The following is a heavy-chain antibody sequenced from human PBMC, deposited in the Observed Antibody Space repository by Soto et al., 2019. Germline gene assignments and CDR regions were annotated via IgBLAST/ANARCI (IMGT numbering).Heavy chain of an antibody. CDR2: IYYSGST. Sequence: PSETLSLTCTVSGGSLSSGGYYWSWIRQHPKKGMEWIGYIYYSGSTYYNPSLKSRVTKSVDTSKNHFSLKLSSVTAADTAVYFCARYCSGGSCYSRPGIDYWGQGTLVTVSS. D-gene: IGHD2-15*01. CDR1: GGSLSSGGYY. CDR3: ARYCSGGSCYSRPGIDY. J-gene: IGHJ4*02. V-gene: IGHV4-31*03.